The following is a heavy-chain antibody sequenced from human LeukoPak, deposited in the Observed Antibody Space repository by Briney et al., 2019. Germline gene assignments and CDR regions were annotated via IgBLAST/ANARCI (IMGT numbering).Heavy chain of an antibody. Sequence: SETLSLTCAVYGGSFSGYYWSWIRQPPGKGLEWIGEINHSGSTNYNPSLKSRVTISVDTSKNQVSLKLSSVTAADTAVYYYARGRGDSGSYYADYWGQGTLVTVSS. J-gene: IGHJ4*02. D-gene: IGHD1-26*01. CDR1: GGSFSGYY. CDR3: ARGRGDSGSYYADY. V-gene: IGHV4-34*01. CDR2: INHSGST.